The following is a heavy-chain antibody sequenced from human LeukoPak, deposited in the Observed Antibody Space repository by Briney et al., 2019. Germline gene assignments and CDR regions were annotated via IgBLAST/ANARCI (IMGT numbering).Heavy chain of an antibody. CDR1: GFTFSDYY. CDR3: ARDKQWELPPGFAFDI. Sequence: GGSLRLSCAASGFTFSDYYMSWIRQAPGKALEWVSYISSSGSNIYYADSVKGRFTISRDNAKNSLYLQMDSLRAEDTAVYYCARDKQWELPPGFAFDIWGQGTMVTVSS. CDR2: ISSSGSNI. D-gene: IGHD1-26*01. J-gene: IGHJ3*02. V-gene: IGHV3-11*04.